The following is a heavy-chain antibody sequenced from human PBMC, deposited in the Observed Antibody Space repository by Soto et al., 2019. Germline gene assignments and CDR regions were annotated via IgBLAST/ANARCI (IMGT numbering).Heavy chain of an antibody. V-gene: IGHV1-58*01. CDR3: AADQRSIAAAGYYYYGLDV. J-gene: IGHJ6*02. CDR2: IVVDSGNT. D-gene: IGHD6-13*01. CDR1: GFTFTSSA. Sequence: SVKVSCKASGFTFTSSAVQWVRQARGQRLEWIGWIVVDSGNTNYAQKYQERVTITRDMSTSTAYMELSSLRSEDTAVYYCAADQRSIAAAGYYYYGLDVWGQGTTVTVSS.